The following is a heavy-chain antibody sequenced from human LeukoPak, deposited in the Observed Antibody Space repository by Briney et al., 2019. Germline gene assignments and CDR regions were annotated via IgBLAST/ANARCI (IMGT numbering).Heavy chain of an antibody. V-gene: IGHV4-34*01. J-gene: IGHJ4*02. CDR2: INHSGST. Sequence: SETLPLTCAVYGGSFSGYYWSWIRQPPGKGLEWIGEINHSGSTNYNPSLKSRVTISVDTSKNQFSLKLSSVTAADTAVYYCARGAHVWGSYRSPYYFDYWGQGTLVTVSS. D-gene: IGHD3-16*02. CDR1: GGSFSGYY. CDR3: ARGAHVWGSYRSPYYFDY.